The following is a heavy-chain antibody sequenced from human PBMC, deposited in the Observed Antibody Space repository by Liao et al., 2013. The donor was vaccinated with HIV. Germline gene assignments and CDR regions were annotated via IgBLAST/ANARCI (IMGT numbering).Heavy chain of an antibody. J-gene: IGHJ4*02. Sequence: QVQLQESGPGLVKPSQTLSLTCTVSGGSISSGSYYWSWIRQPAGKGLEWIGRIYTSGSTNYNPSLKSRVTISVDTSKNQFSLKLSSVTAADTAVYFCARAGGAAGGIDFWGRGTLVSVSS. V-gene: IGHV4-61*02. CDR3: ARAGGAAGGIDF. CDR1: GGSISSGSYY. D-gene: IGHD6-13*01. CDR2: IYTSGST.